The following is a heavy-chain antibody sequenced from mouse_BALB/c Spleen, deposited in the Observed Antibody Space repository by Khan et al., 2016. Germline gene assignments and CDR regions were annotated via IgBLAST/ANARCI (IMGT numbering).Heavy chain of an antibody. V-gene: IGHV2-3*01. D-gene: IGHD3-1*01. CDR2: IWGDGST. CDR3: AGQLGSPFAY. Sequence: QVQLKQSGPGLVAPSQSLSITCTVSGFSLTSYGVSWVRQPPGKGLEWLGVIWGDGSTNYHSALISSLSINKDNSKSPVFLKMNSLQTDDTATSYCAGQLGSPFAYWGQGTLVTVSA. CDR1: GFSLTSYG. J-gene: IGHJ3*01.